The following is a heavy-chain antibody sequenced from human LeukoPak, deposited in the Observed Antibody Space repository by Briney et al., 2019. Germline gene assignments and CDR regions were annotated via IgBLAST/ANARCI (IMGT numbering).Heavy chain of an antibody. CDR1: GGSVSSGNYY. Sequence: SETLSLTCTVSGGSVSSGNYYWTWLRQPAGTGLEWIGRIYTSGSINYNPSLKSRVTISIDASKNQFSLRLSSVTAADTAVYYCTKGGELMNYWGQGTLVTVSS. CDR2: IYTSGSI. J-gene: IGHJ4*02. V-gene: IGHV4-61*02. D-gene: IGHD1-26*01. CDR3: TKGGELMNY.